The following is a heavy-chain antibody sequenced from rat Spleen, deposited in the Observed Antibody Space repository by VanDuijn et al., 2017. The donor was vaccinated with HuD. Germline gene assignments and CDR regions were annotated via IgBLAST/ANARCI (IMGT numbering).Heavy chain of an antibody. J-gene: IGHJ3*01. CDR1: GFTFSNYW. Sequence: EVQLVESGGGLVQPGRSLKLSCTASGFTFSNYWMSWIRQAPVKGLEWVSSISTDGTSVYYLDSVKGRFTISRDNAKNTQYLQMDSLTSEDTATYYCATTPGRPFAYWGQGALVTVSS. CDR2: ISTDGTSV. V-gene: IGHV5S13*01. D-gene: IGHD5-1*01. CDR3: ATTPGRPFAY.